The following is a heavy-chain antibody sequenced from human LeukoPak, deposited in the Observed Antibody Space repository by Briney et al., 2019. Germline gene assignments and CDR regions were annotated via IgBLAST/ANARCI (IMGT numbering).Heavy chain of an antibody. V-gene: IGHV3-48*02. CDR1: GFTFSSYS. J-gene: IGHJ4*02. CDR2: ISSSSTI. CDR3: AREGVGMITFGGVIVQFSPYFDY. Sequence: HPGGSLRLSCAASGFTFSSYSMTWVRQAPGKGLEWVSYISSSSTIYYADSVKGRFTISRDNAKNSLYLQMNSLRDEDTAVYYCAREGVGMITFGGVIVQFSPYFDYWGQGTLVTVSS. D-gene: IGHD3-16*02.